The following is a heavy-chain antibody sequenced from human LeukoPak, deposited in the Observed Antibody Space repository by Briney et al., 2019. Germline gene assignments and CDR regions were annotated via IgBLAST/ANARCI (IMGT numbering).Heavy chain of an antibody. CDR3: ARDHPPYYYDSSGYYGGSDY. D-gene: IGHD3-22*01. J-gene: IGHJ4*02. Sequence: GGSLRLSCAASGFTFSSYAMHWVRQAPGKGLEWVAVISYDGSNKYYADSVKGRFTISRDNSKNTLYLQMNSLRAEDTAVYYCARDHPPYYYDSSGYYGGSDYWGQGTLVTVSS. V-gene: IGHV3-30*04. CDR1: GFTFSSYA. CDR2: ISYDGSNK.